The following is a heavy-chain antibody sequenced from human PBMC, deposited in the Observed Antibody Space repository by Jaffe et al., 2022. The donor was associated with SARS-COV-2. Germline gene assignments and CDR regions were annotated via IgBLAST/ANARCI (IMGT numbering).Heavy chain of an antibody. D-gene: IGHD3-3*01. CDR1: GYTFTSYG. CDR2: ISAYNGNT. V-gene: IGHV1-18*01. CDR3: ARVGLRFLEWLSGGMDYYYYGMDV. Sequence: QVQLVQSGAEVKKPGASVKVSCKASGYTFTSYGISWVRQAPGQGLEWMGWISAYNGNTNYAQKLQGRVTMTTDTSTSTAYMELRSLRSDDTAVYYCARVGLRFLEWLSGGMDYYYYGMDVWGQGTTVTVSS. J-gene: IGHJ6*02.